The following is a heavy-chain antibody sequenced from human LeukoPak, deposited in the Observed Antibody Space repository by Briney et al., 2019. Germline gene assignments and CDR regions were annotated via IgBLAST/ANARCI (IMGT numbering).Heavy chain of an antibody. Sequence: GASVKVSCKASGGTFSSYALTWVRQAPAQGLEWMGRIIPILGVANFAQKFQDRVTITADKSTSTAYMELRSLRSEDTAVYYCARDLVGGSYYGVNYYYYGMDVWGQGTTVTVSS. CDR1: GGTFSSYA. V-gene: IGHV1-69*04. CDR2: IIPILGVA. D-gene: IGHD1-26*01. CDR3: ARDLVGGSYYGVNYYYYGMDV. J-gene: IGHJ6*02.